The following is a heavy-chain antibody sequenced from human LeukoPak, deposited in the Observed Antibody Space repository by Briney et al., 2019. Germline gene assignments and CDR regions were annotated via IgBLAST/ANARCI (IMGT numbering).Heavy chain of an antibody. Sequence: GGSLRLSCAASGFTFDDYAMHWVRQAPGKGLEWVSRISWNSGIIDYADSVKGRFTISRDNAKNSLYLQMNSLRAEDTAVYYCARGSASYAYMDVWGKGTTVTVSS. J-gene: IGHJ6*03. CDR1: GFTFDDYA. V-gene: IGHV3-9*01. CDR2: ISWNSGII. D-gene: IGHD1-26*01. CDR3: ARGSASYAYMDV.